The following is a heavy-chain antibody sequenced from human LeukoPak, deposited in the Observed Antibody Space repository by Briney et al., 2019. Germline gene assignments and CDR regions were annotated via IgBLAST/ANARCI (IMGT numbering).Heavy chain of an antibody. CDR2: IYYSGST. V-gene: IGHV4-39*07. J-gene: IGHJ3*02. D-gene: IGHD2-2*01. CDR3: ARDWAMNDAFDI. Sequence: SETLSLTCTLSGGSISSSSYYWGWIRQPPGKGLEWIGSIYYSGSTYYNPSLKSRVTISVDTSKNQFSLKLSSVTAADTAVYYCARDWAMNDAFDIWGQGTMVTVSS. CDR1: GGSISSSSYY.